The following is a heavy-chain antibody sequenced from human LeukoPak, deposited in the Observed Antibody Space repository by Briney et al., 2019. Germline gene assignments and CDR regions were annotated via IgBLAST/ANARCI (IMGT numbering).Heavy chain of an antibody. Sequence: ESGPALVKPTQTLTLTCTFSGFSLSTSGMRVSLIRQPPGKALECLARIDWDDDKFYSTSLKTRLTISKDTSKNQVVLTMTNMDPVDTAIYYCARRTSSSFYFDYWGQGTLVTVSS. D-gene: IGHD6-6*01. CDR2: IDWDDDK. CDR3: ARRTSSSFYFDY. J-gene: IGHJ4*02. V-gene: IGHV2-70*04. CDR1: GFSLSTSGMR.